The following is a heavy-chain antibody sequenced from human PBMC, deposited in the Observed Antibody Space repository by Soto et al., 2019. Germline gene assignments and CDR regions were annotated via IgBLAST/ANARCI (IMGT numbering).Heavy chain of an antibody. CDR2: MYPDDSDI. V-gene: IGHV5-51*01. CDR1: GYSFSFYW. Sequence: GESLKISCKASGYSFSFYWIGWVRQMPGKGLEWMAIMYPDDSDIRYSPSFEAHVTISADKSTSTAFLQWSSLKASDTAMYYCATAYVYDFENSNYYRDAFDIWGQGALVTVSS. D-gene: IGHD3-22*01. J-gene: IGHJ3*02. CDR3: ATAYVYDFENSNYYRDAFDI.